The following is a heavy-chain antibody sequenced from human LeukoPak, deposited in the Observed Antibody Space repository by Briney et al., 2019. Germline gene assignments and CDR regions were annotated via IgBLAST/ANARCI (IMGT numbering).Heavy chain of an antibody. D-gene: IGHD3-10*01. CDR2: ISSNGGST. J-gene: IGHJ4*02. Sequence: PGGSLRLSCSASGFTFSSYAMHWVRQAPGKGLEYVSAISSNGGSTYYADSVKGRFTISRDNSKNTLYLQMSSLRAEDTAVYYCVKDPHYYGSGSYPTLGYWGQGTLVTVSS. CDR3: VKDPHYYGSGSYPTLGY. V-gene: IGHV3-64D*06. CDR1: GFTFSSYA.